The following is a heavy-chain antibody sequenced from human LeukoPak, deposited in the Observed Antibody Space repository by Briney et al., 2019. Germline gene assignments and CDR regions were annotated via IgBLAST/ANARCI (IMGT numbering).Heavy chain of an antibody. Sequence: ASVKVSCKASGGTFSSYAISWVRQAPGQGLEWMGWISTYNENTNYAQKLQGRVALTTDTSTRTAYMELRSLRSDDTAVYYCAKDYGSGSYGTDYWGQGTLVTVSS. V-gene: IGHV1-18*01. CDR1: GGTFSSYA. J-gene: IGHJ4*02. CDR3: AKDYGSGSYGTDY. CDR2: ISTYNENT. D-gene: IGHD3-10*01.